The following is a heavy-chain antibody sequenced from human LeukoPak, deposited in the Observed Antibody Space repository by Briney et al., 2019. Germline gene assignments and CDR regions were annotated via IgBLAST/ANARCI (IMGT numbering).Heavy chain of an antibody. Sequence: SETLSLTCTVSGGSMRSYYWSWIRQPAGKGLEWIGRVYTTGNTNYNPSLRSRVTMSVDTSKNQFSLKLYSVTATDTAVYYCARGGYSTGWSFFDYWGQGPLVTVSS. CDR2: VYTTGNT. D-gene: IGHD6-19*01. V-gene: IGHV4-4*07. J-gene: IGHJ4*02. CDR1: GGSMRSYY. CDR3: ARGGYSTGWSFFDY.